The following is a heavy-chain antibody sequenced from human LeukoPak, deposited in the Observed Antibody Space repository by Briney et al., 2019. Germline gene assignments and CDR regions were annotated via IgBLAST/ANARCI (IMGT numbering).Heavy chain of an antibody. D-gene: IGHD6-19*01. J-gene: IGHJ6*04. CDR3: ARDPLIAVAGTMNYFGMDV. Sequence: SETLSLTCALYGGSFSGYYWSWIRQPPGKGLEWIGEINHSGSTNYNPSLKSRVTISVDTSKNQFSLKLTSVTAADTAVYYCARDPLIAVAGTMNYFGMDVWGKGTTVTVSS. CDR2: INHSGST. CDR1: GGSFSGYY. V-gene: IGHV4-34*01.